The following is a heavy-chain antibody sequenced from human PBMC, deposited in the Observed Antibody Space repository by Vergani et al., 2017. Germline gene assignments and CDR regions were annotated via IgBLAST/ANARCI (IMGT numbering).Heavy chain of an antibody. CDR1: GFTFSSYS. CDR2: ISSSSSTI. D-gene: IGHD4-23*01. CDR3: ARDRTTVVTQTNWYFDL. V-gene: IGHV3-48*01. Sequence: EVQLVESGGGLVQPGGSLRLSCAASGFTFSSYSMNWVRQAPGKGLEWVSYISSSSSTIYYADSVKGRFTISRDNAKNSLYLQMNSLRAEDTAVYYCARDRTTVVTQTNWYFDLWGRGTLVTVSS. J-gene: IGHJ2*01.